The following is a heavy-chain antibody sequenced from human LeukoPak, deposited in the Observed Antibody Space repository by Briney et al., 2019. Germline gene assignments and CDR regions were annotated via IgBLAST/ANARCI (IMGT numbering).Heavy chain of an antibody. CDR2: INTNTGNP. Sequence: ASVKVSCKASGYTFTSYAMNWVRQAPGQGLEWMGWINTNTGNPTYAQGFTGRFVFSLDTSVSTAYLQISSLKAEDTAVYYCSRDESSSRGHYYYYYMDVWGKGTTVTVSS. J-gene: IGHJ6*03. V-gene: IGHV7-4-1*02. CDR3: SRDESSSRGHYYYYYMDV. CDR1: GYTFTSYA. D-gene: IGHD6-19*01.